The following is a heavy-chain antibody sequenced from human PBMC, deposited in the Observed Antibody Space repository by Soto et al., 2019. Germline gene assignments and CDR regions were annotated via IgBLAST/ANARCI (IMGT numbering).Heavy chain of an antibody. V-gene: IGHV1-8*01. CDR2: MNPNSGNT. J-gene: IGHJ4*02. D-gene: IGHD4-4*01. Sequence: QVQLVQSGAEVKKPGASVKVSCKASGYTFTSYDINWVRQATGQGLEWMGWMNPNSGNTVYAQKFKGRVISTRNTSMSTAQVAMRSLRSEETSVDYCPSIRLGNTVDYWGQGALVTVSS. CDR1: GYTFTSYD. CDR3: PSIRLGNTVDY.